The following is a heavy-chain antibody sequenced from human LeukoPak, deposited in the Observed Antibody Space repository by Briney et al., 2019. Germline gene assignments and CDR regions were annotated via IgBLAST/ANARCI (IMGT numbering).Heavy chain of an antibody. CDR3: ARFITMVRGRGFDY. V-gene: IGHV3-66*01. CDR1: GFTVSSNY. Sequence: PGGSLSLSCAASGFTVSSNYMSWVRQAPGKGLEWVSVIYSGGSTYYADSVKGRFTISRDNSKNTLYLQMNSLRAEDTAVYYCARFITMVRGRGFDYWGQGTLVTVSS. CDR2: IYSGGST. J-gene: IGHJ4*02. D-gene: IGHD3-10*01.